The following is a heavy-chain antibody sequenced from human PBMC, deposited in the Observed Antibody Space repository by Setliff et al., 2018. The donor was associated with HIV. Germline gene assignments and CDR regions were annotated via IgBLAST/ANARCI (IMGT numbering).Heavy chain of an antibody. CDR1: GFTFNDYA. CDR3: VKNLYTEMWGEIFDS. Sequence: GGSLRLSCAASGFTFNDYAMHWVRQAPGKGLEWVAVIWHDGSNQYYADSVKGRFTISRDNSRNTQYLQMNSLSVEDTAVYYCVKNLYTEMWGEIFDSWGRGTLVTAPQ. CDR2: IWHDGSNQ. J-gene: IGHJ4*02. V-gene: IGHV3-33*06. D-gene: IGHD3-16*01.